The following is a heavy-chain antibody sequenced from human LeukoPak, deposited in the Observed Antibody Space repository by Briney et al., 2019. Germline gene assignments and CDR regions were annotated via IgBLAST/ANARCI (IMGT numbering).Heavy chain of an antibody. Sequence: ASVKVSCKASGYTFTSYAMHWVRQAPGQRLEWMGWINAGNGNAKYSQKFQGRVTITRDTSASTAYMELSSLRSEDTAVYYCARETANDILTGYLDYWGQGTLVTVSS. D-gene: IGHD3-9*01. CDR1: GYTFTSYA. CDR2: INAGNGNA. J-gene: IGHJ4*02. CDR3: ARETANDILTGYLDY. V-gene: IGHV1-3*01.